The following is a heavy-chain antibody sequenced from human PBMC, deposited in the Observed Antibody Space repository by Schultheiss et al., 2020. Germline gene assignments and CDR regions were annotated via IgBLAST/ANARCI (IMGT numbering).Heavy chain of an antibody. J-gene: IGHJ4*02. CDR2: INPNSGGT. D-gene: IGHD5-24*01. CDR3: ARGGDVEMATSYYFDY. V-gene: IGHV1-2*02. Sequence: ASVKVSCKASGYTFAAYYMHWVRQAPGQGLEWMGWINPNSGGTNYAQKFQGRVTMTTDTSTSTAYMELRSLRSDDTAVYYCARGGDVEMATSYYFDYWGQGTLVTVSS. CDR1: GYTFAAYY.